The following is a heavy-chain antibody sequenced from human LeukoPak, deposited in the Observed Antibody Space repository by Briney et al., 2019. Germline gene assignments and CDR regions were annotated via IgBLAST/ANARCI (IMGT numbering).Heavy chain of an antibody. V-gene: IGHV3-30-3*01. CDR2: ISCDGSNK. D-gene: IGHD2-2*01. Sequence: GGSLRLSCAASGFTFSSYAMHWVRQAPGKGLEWVAVISCDGSNKYYADSVKGRFTISRDNSKNTLYLQMNSLRAEDTAVYYCARERDIVVVPALDYWGQGTLVTVSS. CDR1: GFTFSSYA. J-gene: IGHJ4*02. CDR3: ARERDIVVVPALDY.